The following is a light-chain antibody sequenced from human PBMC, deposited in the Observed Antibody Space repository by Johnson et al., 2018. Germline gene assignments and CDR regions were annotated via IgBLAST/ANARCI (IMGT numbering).Light chain of an antibody. CDR3: GTWDSSLIAGNV. Sequence: QSVLTQPPSVSAAPGQKVTISCSGSSSNIGNNYVSWYQQLPGTAPKLLIYENNKRPSGIPDRFSGSKSGTSATLGITGLQTGDEADDCCGTWDSSLIAGNVFGTGTKVTVL. V-gene: IGLV1-51*02. CDR2: ENN. CDR1: SSNIGNNY. J-gene: IGLJ1*01.